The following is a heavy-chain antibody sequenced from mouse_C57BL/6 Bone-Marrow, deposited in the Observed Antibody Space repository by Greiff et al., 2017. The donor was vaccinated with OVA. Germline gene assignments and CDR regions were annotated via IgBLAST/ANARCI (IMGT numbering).Heavy chain of an antibody. V-gene: IGHV3-8*01. CDR3: ARFPVVAKGYWYFDV. J-gene: IGHJ1*03. CDR2: ISYSGST. CDR1: GYSITSDY. D-gene: IGHD1-1*01. Sequence: EVKLMESGPGLAKPSQTLSLTCSVTGYSITSDYWNWIRKFPGNKLEYMGYISYSGSTYYNPSLKSRISITRDTSKNQYYLQLNSVTTEDTATYYCARFPVVAKGYWYFDVWGTGTTVTVSS.